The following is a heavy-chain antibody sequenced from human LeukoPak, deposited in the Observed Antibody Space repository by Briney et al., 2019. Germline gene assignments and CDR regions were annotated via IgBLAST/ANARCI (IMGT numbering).Heavy chain of an antibody. J-gene: IGHJ4*02. CDR1: GYTFTGYY. Sequence: ASVKVSCKASGYTFTGYYMHWVRQAPGQGLEWMGWINPNSGGTNYAQKFQGRVTMTRDTSISTAYMELSRLRSDDTAVYYCARVRRDSSGLFDYWGQGTLVTVSS. CDR2: INPNSGGT. CDR3: ARVRRDSSGLFDY. V-gene: IGHV1-2*02. D-gene: IGHD3-22*01.